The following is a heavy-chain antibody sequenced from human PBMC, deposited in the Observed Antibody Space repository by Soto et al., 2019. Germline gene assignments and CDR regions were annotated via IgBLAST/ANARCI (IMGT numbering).Heavy chain of an antibody. D-gene: IGHD3-10*01. CDR2: IYYSGST. V-gene: IGHV4-31*03. CDR3: ALRNGSGSYYVDY. CDR1: GGSISSGGYY. Sequence: QVQLQESGPGLVKPSQTLSLTCTVSGGSISSGGYYWSWIRQHPGKGLEWIGYIYYSGSTYYNPSLKRRVTXSXDXXKNQFSLKLSSLTAADTAVYYCALRNGSGSYYVDYWGQGTLVTVSS. J-gene: IGHJ4*02.